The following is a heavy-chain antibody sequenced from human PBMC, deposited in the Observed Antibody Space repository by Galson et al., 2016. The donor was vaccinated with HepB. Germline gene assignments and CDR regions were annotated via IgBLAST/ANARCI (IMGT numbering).Heavy chain of an antibody. J-gene: IGHJ4*02. CDR1: GGTLNSHA. Sequence: SVKVSCKASGGTLNSHAINWVRQAPGQGLEWMGGIIPIFGSAKYAQRFKGRVTITADESTSTAYMDLSSLRSEDTAVYYCARSGRRGNDYVEYYFDSWGQGTLVTVSS. CDR3: ARSGRRGNDYVEYYFDS. V-gene: IGHV1-69*13. D-gene: IGHD5-12*01. CDR2: IIPIFGSA.